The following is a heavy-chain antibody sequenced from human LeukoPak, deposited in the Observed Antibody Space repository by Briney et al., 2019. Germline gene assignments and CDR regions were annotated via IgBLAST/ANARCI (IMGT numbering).Heavy chain of an antibody. CDR1: GFTFSSYW. CDR2: IASDGSST. J-gene: IGHJ4*02. D-gene: IGHD4-23*01. V-gene: IGHV3-74*01. CDR3: ARGRPHGNDY. Sequence: GGSLRLSCVASGFTFSSYWMNWVRQAPGKGLVWVSRIASDGSSTTYADSVKGRFSISRDNAKNTLYLQMNSLRVEDTAVYYCARGRPHGNDYWGQGTLVTVSS.